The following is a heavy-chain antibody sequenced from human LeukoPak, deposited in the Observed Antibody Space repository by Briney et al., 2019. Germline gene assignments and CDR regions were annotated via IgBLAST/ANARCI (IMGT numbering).Heavy chain of an antibody. CDR1: GFTFSSYA. CDR3: AREPPTIIAAAGTVDY. J-gene: IGHJ4*02. CDR2: ISGSGGST. Sequence: GASLRLSCAATGFTFSSYAMSWVRQAPGKGLEWVSAISGSGGSTYYPDTVKGRFTISRDNAKNSLYLQMNSLRAEDTAVYYCAREPPTIIAAAGTVDYWGQGTLVTVSS. D-gene: IGHD6-13*01. V-gene: IGHV3-23*01.